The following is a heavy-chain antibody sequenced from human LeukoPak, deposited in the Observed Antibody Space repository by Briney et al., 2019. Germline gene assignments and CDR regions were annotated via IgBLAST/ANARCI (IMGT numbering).Heavy chain of an antibody. Sequence: SETLSLTCTVSGGSISSSSYYWGWIRQPPGKGLEWIGSIYYSGSTYYNPSLKSRVTISVDTSKNQFSLKLSSVTAADTAVYYCARPSDIVVVPAALVWGQGTLVTVSS. V-gene: IGHV4-39*01. CDR1: GGSISSSSYY. CDR2: IYYSGST. D-gene: IGHD2-2*01. CDR3: ARPSDIVVVPAALV. J-gene: IGHJ4*02.